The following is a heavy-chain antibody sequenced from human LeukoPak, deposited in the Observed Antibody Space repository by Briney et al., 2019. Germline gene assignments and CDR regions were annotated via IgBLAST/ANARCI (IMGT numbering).Heavy chain of an antibody. CDR2: ITPVINTA. V-gene: IGHV1-69*08. Sequence: SVKVSCKTSGGTFLSHTFSWVRQAPGQGLEWMGKITPVINTANYAQTFQGRVSIYADKSTTTVYMDLSGLRPDDTAVYYCARVNLRGSNYNWFDPWGQGTLVIVSS. CDR3: ARVNLRGSNYNWFDP. D-gene: IGHD1-26*01. J-gene: IGHJ5*02. CDR1: GGTFLSHT.